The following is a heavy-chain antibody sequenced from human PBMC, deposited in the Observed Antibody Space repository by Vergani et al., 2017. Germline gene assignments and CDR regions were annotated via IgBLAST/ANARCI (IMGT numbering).Heavy chain of an antibody. D-gene: IGHD2-21*02. CDR1: GFTFSSYA. Sequence: EVQLVESGGGLVQPGGSLRLSCAASGFTFSSYAMHWVRQAPGKGLEYVSAISSNWGSTYYANSVKGRFTSSRDNSKTTLYLQMGSLRAEDMAVYYCARGHQWDVVVTAILDYWGQGTLVTVSS. CDR2: ISSNWGST. CDR3: ARGHQWDVVVTAILDY. V-gene: IGHV3-64*01. J-gene: IGHJ4*02.